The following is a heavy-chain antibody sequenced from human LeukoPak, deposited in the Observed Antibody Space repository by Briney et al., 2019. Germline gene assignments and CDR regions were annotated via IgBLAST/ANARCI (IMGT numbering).Heavy chain of an antibody. CDR1: GGTFSSYA. Sequence: GASVKVSCKASGGTFSSYAISWVRQAPGQGLEWMGGIIPIFGTANYAQKFQGRVTITTDESTSTAYMELSSLRSEDTAVYYCARKISSSSHYYFDYWGQGTLVTVSS. J-gene: IGHJ4*02. D-gene: IGHD6-6*01. CDR2: IIPIFGTA. CDR3: ARKISSSSHYYFDY. V-gene: IGHV1-69*05.